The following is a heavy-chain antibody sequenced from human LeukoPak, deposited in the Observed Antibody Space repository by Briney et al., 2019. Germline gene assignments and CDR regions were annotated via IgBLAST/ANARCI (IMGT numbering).Heavy chain of an antibody. CDR2: ITTSSTYT. Sequence: GGSLRLSCAASGFSFSSYNMNWVRQAPGKGLEWVSSITTSSTYTFYADSVKGRFTISRDNAKNSLYLQMNSLRAEDTAVYYCAKDSQYSATYGQIYWGQGTLVTVSS. D-gene: IGHD1-26*01. CDR1: GFSFSSYN. V-gene: IGHV3-21*01. J-gene: IGHJ4*02. CDR3: AKDSQYSATYGQIY.